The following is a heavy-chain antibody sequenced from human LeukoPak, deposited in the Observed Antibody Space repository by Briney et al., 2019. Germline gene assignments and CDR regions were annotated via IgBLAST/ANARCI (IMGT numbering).Heavy chain of an antibody. Sequence: SETLSLTCTVSGGSISNYYWNWVRQPAGKGLEWIGRKCVSGHTNYRSSLESGVTISVETSKNQFSLRLNSVTTADTAVYYCASRERGSSWGYKLDAFDIWGQATMVTVSS. D-gene: IGHD6-13*01. V-gene: IGHV4-4*07. J-gene: IGHJ3*02. CDR1: GGSISNYY. CDR3: ASRERGSSWGYKLDAFDI. CDR2: KCVSGHT.